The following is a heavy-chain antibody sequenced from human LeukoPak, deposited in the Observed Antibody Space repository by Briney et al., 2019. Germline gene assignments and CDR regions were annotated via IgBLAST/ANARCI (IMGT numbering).Heavy chain of an antibody. J-gene: IGHJ3*02. V-gene: IGHV1-18*01. Sequence: ASVKVSCKASGYTFTSYDISWVRQAPGQGLEWMGWINAYNGNTNYAQKLQGRATMTTDTSTSTAYMELRSLRSDDTAVYYCARRTLKTRTIFGVVIIRSTDAFDIWGQGTMVTVSS. CDR3: ARRTLKTRTIFGVVIIRSTDAFDI. CDR1: GYTFTSYD. D-gene: IGHD3-3*01. CDR2: INAYNGNT.